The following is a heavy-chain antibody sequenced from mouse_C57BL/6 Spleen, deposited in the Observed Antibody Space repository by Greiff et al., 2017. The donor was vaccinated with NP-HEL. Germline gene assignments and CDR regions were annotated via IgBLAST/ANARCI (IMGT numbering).Heavy chain of an antibody. V-gene: IGHV7-3*01. CDR2: IRNKANGYTT. Sequence: EVQLVESGGGLVQPGGSLSLSCAASGFTFTDYYMSWVRQPPGKALEWLGFIRNKANGYTTEYSASVKGRFTISRDNSQSILYLQMNALRAEDSATYYCARYPPYLGGFDYWGQGTTLTVSS. D-gene: IGHD1-1*02. CDR3: ARYPPYLGGFDY. J-gene: IGHJ2*01. CDR1: GFTFTDYY.